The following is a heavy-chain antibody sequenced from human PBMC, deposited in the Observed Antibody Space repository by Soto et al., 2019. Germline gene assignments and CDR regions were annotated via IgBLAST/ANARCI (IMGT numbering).Heavy chain of an antibody. V-gene: IGHV3-13*04. CDR3: ARDLGQNWFDP. J-gene: IGHJ5*02. Sequence: EVQLVESGGGLVQPGGSLRLSCAASGFTFSSYDMHWVRQATGKGLEWVSAIGTAGDTYYPGSVKGRFTISRENAKNSLYLQMNSLRAGDTAVYCCARDLGQNWFDPWGQGTLVTVSS. CDR2: IGTAGDT. CDR1: GFTFSSYD.